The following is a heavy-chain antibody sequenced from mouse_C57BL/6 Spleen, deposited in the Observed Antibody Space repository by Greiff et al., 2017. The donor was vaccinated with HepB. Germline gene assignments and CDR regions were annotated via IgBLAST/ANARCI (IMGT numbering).Heavy chain of an antibody. Sequence: EVKLEESGGGLVQPGGSMKLSCVASGFTFSNYWMNWVRQSPEKGLEWVAQIRLKSDNYATHYAESVKGRFTISRDDSKSSVYLQMNNLRAEDTGIYYCTAPHYYGSIYNYFDYWGQGTTLTVSS. D-gene: IGHD1-1*01. J-gene: IGHJ2*01. CDR3: TAPHYYGSIYNYFDY. V-gene: IGHV6-3*01. CDR1: GFTFSNYW. CDR2: IRLKSDNYAT.